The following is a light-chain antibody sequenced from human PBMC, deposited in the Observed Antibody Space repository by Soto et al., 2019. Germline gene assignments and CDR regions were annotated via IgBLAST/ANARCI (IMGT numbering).Light chain of an antibody. CDR3: QQRSNWIFT. Sequence: EIVLTQSPATLSLSPGERATLSCRARQSVSNYLAWYQQKPGQAPRLLIYETSSRATGIPARLSGSESGTDCTLTINSLEHEYFAVYYCQQRSNWIFTFGPGTKVDV. J-gene: IGKJ3*01. CDR1: QSVSNY. CDR2: ETS. V-gene: IGKV3-11*01.